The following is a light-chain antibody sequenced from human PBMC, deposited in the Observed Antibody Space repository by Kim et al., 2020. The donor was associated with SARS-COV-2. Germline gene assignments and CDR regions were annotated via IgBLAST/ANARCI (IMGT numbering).Light chain of an antibody. V-gene: IGKV2-28*01. CDR1: QSLLHRNGYNY. Sequence: DIVMTQSPLSLPVTPGEPASISCRSSQSLLHRNGYNYLDWYLQKPGQSPQLLIYSGSNRASGVPDRFSGSGSGTDFTLIINRVEAEDVGVYYCMQALQTPYTFGQGTKLEI. CDR3: MQALQTPYT. CDR2: SGS. J-gene: IGKJ2*01.